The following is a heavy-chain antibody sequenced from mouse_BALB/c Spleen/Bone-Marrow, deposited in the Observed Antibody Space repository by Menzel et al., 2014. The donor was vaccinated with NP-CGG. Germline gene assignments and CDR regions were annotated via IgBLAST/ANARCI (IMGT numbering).Heavy chain of an antibody. V-gene: IGHV4-1*02. D-gene: IGHD2-3*01. Sequence: EVKLMESGGGLVQPGGSPKLSCAASGFDFSGFWMGWVRQAPGRGLEWIGEINPDSSTINYTPSLKDRFIISRDNAKNTLYLQMSKVRSEDTALYYCARLGYYGGFAHWGQGTLVTVSA. CDR1: GFDFSGFW. CDR3: ARLGYYGGFAH. CDR2: INPDSSTI. J-gene: IGHJ3*01.